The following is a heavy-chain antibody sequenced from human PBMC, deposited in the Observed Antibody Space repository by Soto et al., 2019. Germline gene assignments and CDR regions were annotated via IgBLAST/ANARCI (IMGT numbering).Heavy chain of an antibody. D-gene: IGHD6-13*01. CDR3: ARQIYDSGTGPNFQYYFDS. CDR1: GYSFAGYW. CDR2: IDPSDSQT. J-gene: IGHJ4*02. V-gene: IGHV5-10-1*01. Sequence: GESLKISCKGSGYSFAGYWITWVRQKPGKGLEWMGRIDPSDSQTYYSPSFRGHVTISVTKSITTVFLQWSSLRASDTAMYYCARQIYDSGTGPNFQYYFDSWGQGTPVTVS.